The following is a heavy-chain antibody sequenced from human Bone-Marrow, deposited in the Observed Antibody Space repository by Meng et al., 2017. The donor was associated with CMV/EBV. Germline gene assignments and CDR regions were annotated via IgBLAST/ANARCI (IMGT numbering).Heavy chain of an antibody. D-gene: IGHD2-2*01. J-gene: IGHJ6*02. Sequence: SVKVSCKASGYTFTSYYMHWVRQAPGQGLEWMGGIIPIFGTANYAQKFQGRVTITTDESTSTAYMELSSLRSEDTAVYYCASYNHCSSTSCYEMYYYYYGMDVWGQGTTVTVSS. CDR2: IIPIFGTA. CDR3: ASYNHCSSTSCYEMYYYYYGMDV. CDR1: GYTFTSYY. V-gene: IGHV1-69*05.